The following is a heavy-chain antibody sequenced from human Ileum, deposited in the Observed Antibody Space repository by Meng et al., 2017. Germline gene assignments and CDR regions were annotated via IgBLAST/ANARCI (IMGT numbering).Heavy chain of an antibody. V-gene: IGHV4-34*01. J-gene: IGHJ4*02. CDR3: ARTRRGSSGWYMGY. D-gene: IGHD6-19*01. CDR1: GGSFSGYY. Sequence: QLAAGPFKPSETLALTWPVYGGSFSGYYWSWIRQPPGKGLEWIGEINHSGSTNYNPSLKSRVTISVDTSKNQFSLKLSSVTAADTAVYYCARTRRGSSGWYMGYWGQGTLVTVSS. CDR2: INHSGST.